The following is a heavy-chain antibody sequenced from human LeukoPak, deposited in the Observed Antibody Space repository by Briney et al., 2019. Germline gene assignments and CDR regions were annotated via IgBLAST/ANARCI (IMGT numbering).Heavy chain of an antibody. D-gene: IGHD3-22*01. CDR1: GCTFSSYY. V-gene: IGHV4-59*01. CDR2: IYYSGST. J-gene: IGHJ3*02. Sequence: KPSETLTLTCTVSGCTFSSYYWSWIRQPPGKGLEWIGYIYYSGSTNYNPSLKRRVTTLVDTSKNHFSLKLRTVTAADTAVFYCGRATYYYDSSGYSFDAFDIWGQGTMVTVSS. CDR3: GRATYYYDSSGYSFDAFDI.